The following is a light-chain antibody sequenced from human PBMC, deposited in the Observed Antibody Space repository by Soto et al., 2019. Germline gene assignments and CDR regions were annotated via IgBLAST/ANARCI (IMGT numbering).Light chain of an antibody. J-gene: IGKJ2*01. Sequence: EIVLTQSPGTLSLSPGERATLSCRASQSVSSSYLAWYQQKPGQAPRLLIYGASSRATGIPDRFSGSGSGTDFTLTISRLEPEDFATYYCQQYDNLLGTFGQGTKLEIK. CDR2: GAS. CDR3: QQYDNLLGT. CDR1: QSVSSSY. V-gene: IGKV3-20*01.